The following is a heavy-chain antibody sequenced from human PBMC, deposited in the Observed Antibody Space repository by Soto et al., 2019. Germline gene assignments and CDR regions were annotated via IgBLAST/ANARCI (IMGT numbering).Heavy chain of an antibody. CDR1: GGSISTGGYY. J-gene: IGHJ4*02. Sequence: SETLSLTCTVSGGSISTGGYYWSWIRQHPGKGLEWIGYIYNSATTYYNPSLKSRVTISVDTSKNQFSLKLSSVTVADTAVYYCVRDTRFYFDSSGQHYWGQGTLVTVSS. CDR2: IYNSATT. CDR3: VRDTRFYFDSSGQHY. D-gene: IGHD3-22*01. V-gene: IGHV4-31*03.